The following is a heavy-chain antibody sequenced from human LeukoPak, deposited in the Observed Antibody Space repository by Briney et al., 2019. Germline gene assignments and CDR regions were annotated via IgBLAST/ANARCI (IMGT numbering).Heavy chain of an antibody. V-gene: IGHV4-59*01. J-gene: IGHJ4*02. Sequence: PSQTLSLTCTVSGGSISSYYWSWIRQPPGKGLEWIGYIYYSGSTNYNPSLKSRVTISVDTSKNQFSLKLSSVTAADTAVYYCAREDTAMVIWGQGTLVTVSS. CDR1: GGSISSYY. CDR3: AREDTAMVI. D-gene: IGHD5-18*01. CDR2: IYYSGST.